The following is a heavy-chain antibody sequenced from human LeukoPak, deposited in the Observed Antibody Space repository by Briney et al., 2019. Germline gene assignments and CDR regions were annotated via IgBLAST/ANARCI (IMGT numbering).Heavy chain of an antibody. CDR2: INACNGNT. V-gene: IGHV1-3*01. Sequence: ASVKVSCKASGYTFTSYAMHWVRQAHGQRLEWMGWINACNGNTKYSQKFQGRVTITRGTSPITAYMELSSLRSEDTAVYYCARDPTQRESAFDIWGQGTMVTVSS. CDR1: GYTFTSYA. J-gene: IGHJ3*02. CDR3: ARDPTQRESAFDI.